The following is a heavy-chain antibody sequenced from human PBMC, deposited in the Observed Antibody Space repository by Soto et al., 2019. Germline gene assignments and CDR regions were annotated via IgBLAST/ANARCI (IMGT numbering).Heavy chain of an antibody. J-gene: IGHJ4*02. V-gene: IGHV4-34*01. CDR2: INHSGST. Sequence: SETLSLTCAVYGGSFSGYYWSWIRQPPGKGLEWIGEINHSGSTNYNPSLKSRVTISVDTSKNQFSLKLSSVTAADTAVYYCARDTRVLFSEGGEYYFDYWGQGTLVTVSS. CDR3: ARDTRVLFSEGGEYYFDY. CDR1: GGSFSGYY. D-gene: IGHD2-21*01.